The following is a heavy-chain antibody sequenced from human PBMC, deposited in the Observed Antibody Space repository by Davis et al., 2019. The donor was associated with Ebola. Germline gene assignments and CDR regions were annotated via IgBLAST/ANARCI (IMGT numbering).Heavy chain of an antibody. CDR2: FPGSGGGP. D-gene: IGHD1-26*01. CDR3: AKHYSGSYCQDS. J-gene: IGHJ4*02. Sequence: PGGSLRLSCAASGFTFSSDAMSWVRQAPGKGLGWVSTFPGSGGGPSYADSVKGRFTFSRDNSQSTLYLHMNSLRVEDTAIYYCAKHYSGSYCQDSWGQGTLVTVSS. V-gene: IGHV3-23*01. CDR1: GFTFSSDA.